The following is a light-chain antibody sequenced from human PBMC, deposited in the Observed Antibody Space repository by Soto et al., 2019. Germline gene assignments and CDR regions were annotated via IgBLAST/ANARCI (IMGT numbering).Light chain of an antibody. CDR3: QQSYNTPLT. J-gene: IGKJ1*01. CDR2: DAS. Sequence: IAVTQSPSSLAASLGDRVTITCRASQTIGTYVNWYRQKSGAAPELLIYDASTLQSGVPSRFRGGASGTDFTLTISSLQLDDFATSYCQQSYNTPLTFGQGTKVEIK. CDR1: QTIGTY. V-gene: IGKV1-39*01.